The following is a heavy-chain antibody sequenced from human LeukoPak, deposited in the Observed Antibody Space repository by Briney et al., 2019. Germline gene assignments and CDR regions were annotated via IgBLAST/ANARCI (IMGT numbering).Heavy chain of an antibody. V-gene: IGHV3-7*01. D-gene: IGHD1-7*01. CDR2: IKQDGSEK. Sequence: GGSLRLSCAASGFTFSSYGMHWVRQAPGKGLEWVANIKQDGSEKYYVDSVKGRFTISRDNAKNSLYLQMNSLRAEDTAVYYCARAGNYRFDYWGQGTLVTVSS. CDR1: GFTFSSYG. J-gene: IGHJ4*02. CDR3: ARAGNYRFDY.